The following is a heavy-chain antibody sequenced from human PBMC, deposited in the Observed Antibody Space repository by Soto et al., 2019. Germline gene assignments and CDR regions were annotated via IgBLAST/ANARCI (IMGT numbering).Heavy chain of an antibody. D-gene: IGHD3-9*01. J-gene: IGHJ4*02. V-gene: IGHV3-30*18. CDR1: GFTFSSYG. CDR2: ISYDGSNK. CDR3: AKTRLSDMGYYFDY. Sequence: QVQLVESGGGVVQPGRSLRLSCAASGFTFSSYGMHWVRQAPGKGLEWVAVISYDGSNKYYADSVKGRFTISRDNSKNTLYLQIISMRDEHTAVYYCAKTRLSDMGYYFDYWGQGTLVTVSS.